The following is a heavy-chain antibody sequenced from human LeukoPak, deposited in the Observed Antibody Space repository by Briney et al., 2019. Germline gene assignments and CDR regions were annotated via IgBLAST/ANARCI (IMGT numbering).Heavy chain of an antibody. CDR1: GGSIKSYY. CDR2: IYSTGIT. J-gene: IGHJ5*02. D-gene: IGHD1-7*01. Sequence: PSETLPLTCTVSGGSIKSYYWNWIRQPAGKGLEWIGRIYSTGITNYNPSLKSRVTMSVDSSKNQFSLKLRSVTAADTAVYHCARDRDWNYWFDPWGRGIPVLVSS. CDR3: ARDRDWNYWFDP. V-gene: IGHV4-4*07.